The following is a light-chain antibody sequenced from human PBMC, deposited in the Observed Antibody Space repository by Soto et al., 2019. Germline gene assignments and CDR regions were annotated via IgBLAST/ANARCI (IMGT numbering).Light chain of an antibody. Sequence: PGERATLSCRASQSVGGNLAWYRQKPGQAPKLLIHGASTRATGIPDRFSGSGSGTDFTLAISRLEPEDFAVYYCQLYGSSPKTFGQGTKVDI. CDR1: QSVGGN. CDR2: GAS. J-gene: IGKJ1*01. V-gene: IGKV3-20*01. CDR3: QLYGSSPKT.